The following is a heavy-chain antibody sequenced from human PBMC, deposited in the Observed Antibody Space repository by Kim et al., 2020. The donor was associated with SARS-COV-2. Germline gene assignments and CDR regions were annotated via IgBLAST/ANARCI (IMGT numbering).Heavy chain of an antibody. CDR2: FDPEDGET. Sequence: ASVKVSCKVSGYTLTELSMHWVRQAPGKGLEWMGGFDPEDGETIYAQKFQGRVTMTEDTSTDTAYMELSSLRSEDTAVYYCVTATPKYSGYDTYGMDVWGQGTTVTVSS. D-gene: IGHD5-12*01. CDR1: GYTLTELS. V-gene: IGHV1-24*01. J-gene: IGHJ6*02. CDR3: VTATPKYSGYDTYGMDV.